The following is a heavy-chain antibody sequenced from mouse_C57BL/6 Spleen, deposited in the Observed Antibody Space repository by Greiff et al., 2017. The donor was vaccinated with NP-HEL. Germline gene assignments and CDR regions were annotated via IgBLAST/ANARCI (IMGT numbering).Heavy chain of an antibody. D-gene: IGHD2-1*01. J-gene: IGHJ2*01. Sequence: VQLQQPGAELVKPGASVKMSCKASGYTFTSYWITWVKQRPGQGLEWIGDIYPGSGSTNYNEKFKSKATLTVDTSSSTAYMQLSSLTSEDSAVYYCARRGIYYGNYDYWGQGTTLTVSS. CDR2: IYPGSGST. V-gene: IGHV1-55*01. CDR3: ARRGIYYGNYDY. CDR1: GYTFTSYW.